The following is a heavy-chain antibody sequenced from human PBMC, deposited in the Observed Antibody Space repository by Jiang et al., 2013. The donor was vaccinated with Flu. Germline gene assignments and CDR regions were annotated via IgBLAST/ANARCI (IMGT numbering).Heavy chain of an antibody. Sequence: VQLLESGGGLVQPGRSLRLSCAASGFTFDDYALHWVRQAPGKGLEWVSGITWNSGSKAYADSVKGRFTISRDNAKSSLYLLMNSLRAEDAALYYCAKVTAADGDWYFDLWGRGTLVTVSS. D-gene: IGHD6-13*01. CDR2: ITWNSGSK. V-gene: IGHV3-9*01. CDR1: GFTFDDYA. J-gene: IGHJ2*01. CDR3: AKVTAADGDWYFDL.